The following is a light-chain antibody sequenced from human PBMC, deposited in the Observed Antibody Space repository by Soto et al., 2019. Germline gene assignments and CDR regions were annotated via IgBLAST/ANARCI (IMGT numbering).Light chain of an antibody. CDR3: QQYNNWPPWT. J-gene: IGKJ1*01. V-gene: IGKV1-8*01. CDR1: QGISSY. Sequence: AIRMTQSPSSFSASTGDRVTITCRASQGISSYLAWYQQKPGKAPKLLIYAASTLQSGVPSRFSGSGSGTDFTLTISCLQSEDFAVYYCQQYNNWPPWTFGQGTKVDIK. CDR2: AAS.